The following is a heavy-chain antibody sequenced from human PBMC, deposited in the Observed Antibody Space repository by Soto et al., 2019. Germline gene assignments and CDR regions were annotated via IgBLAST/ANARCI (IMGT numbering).Heavy chain of an antibody. CDR2: TRHDGSNT. J-gene: IGHJ4*03. Sequence: QVQLVESGGGVVQPGRSLRLSCAASGFTFSGYGMHWVRQAPGKGLEWVAITRHDGSNTYYADSVRGRFTISRDNSKKTLYLQMDRLRAEDTAVYYCARDGVGATTFFGYFDYWGQGTLLSVSS. CDR1: GFTFSGYG. D-gene: IGHD1-26*01. V-gene: IGHV3-33*01. CDR3: ARDGVGATTFFGYFDY.